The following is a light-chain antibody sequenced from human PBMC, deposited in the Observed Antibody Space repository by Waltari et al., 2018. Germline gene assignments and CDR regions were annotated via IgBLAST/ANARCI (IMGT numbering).Light chain of an antibody. CDR2: WAS. CDR3: HQYYTTPYT. V-gene: IGKV4-1*01. J-gene: IGKJ2*01. Sequence: DIVMTQSPDSLAVSLGERATFHCKSRQSILYSSNHKNYLAWYQQKPGQPPKLLIYWASTRESGVPDRFSGSGSGTDFTLTISSLQAEDVAVYYCHQYYTTPYTFGQGTKLEIK. CDR1: QSILYSSNHKNY.